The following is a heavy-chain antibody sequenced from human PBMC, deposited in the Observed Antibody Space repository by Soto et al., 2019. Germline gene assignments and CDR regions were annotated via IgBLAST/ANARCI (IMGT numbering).Heavy chain of an antibody. CDR1: GFTFSSYG. Sequence: PGGSLRLSCAASGFTFSSYGMHWVRQAPGKGLEWVAVISYDGSNKYYADSVKGRFTISRDNSKNTLYLQMNSLRAEDTAVYYCVQSGYSSEYFQHWGQDTLVT. CDR2: ISYDGSNK. J-gene: IGHJ1*01. D-gene: IGHD3-3*01. CDR3: VQSGYSSEYFQH. V-gene: IGHV3-30*03.